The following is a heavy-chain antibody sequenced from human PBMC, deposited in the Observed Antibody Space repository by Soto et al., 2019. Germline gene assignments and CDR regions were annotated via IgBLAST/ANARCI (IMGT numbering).Heavy chain of an antibody. CDR1: GFTVSSNY. D-gene: IGHD3-3*01. CDR3: ARVARTDYDFWSGPNNWFDP. J-gene: IGHJ5*02. CDR2: IYSGGST. Sequence: GGSLRLSCAASGFTVSSNYMSWVRQAPGKGLEWVSVIYSGGSTYYADSVKGRFTISRDNSKNTLYLQMNGLRAEDTAVYYCARVARTDYDFWSGPNNWFDPWGQGTLVTVS. V-gene: IGHV3-53*01.